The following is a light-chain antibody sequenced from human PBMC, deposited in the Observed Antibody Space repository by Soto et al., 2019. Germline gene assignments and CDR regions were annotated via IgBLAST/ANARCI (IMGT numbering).Light chain of an antibody. CDR3: AAWDDSLNGVV. Sequence: QSVLTQPPSASGTPGQRVTISCSGSSSNIGSNTVNWYQQVPGTAPKLLIYNNNQRPSGVPDRFSGSKSGTSASLAISGLQSEDEADYYCAAWDDSLNGVVFGGGTKLTVL. CDR1: SSNIGSNT. V-gene: IGLV1-44*01. J-gene: IGLJ2*01. CDR2: NNN.